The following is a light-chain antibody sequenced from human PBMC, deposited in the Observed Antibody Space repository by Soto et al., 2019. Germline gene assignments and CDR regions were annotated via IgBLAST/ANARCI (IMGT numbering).Light chain of an antibody. J-gene: IGKJ1*01. CDR1: QSISDT. CDR2: GAS. V-gene: IGKV3-15*01. Sequence: ETMMTQSPATLSVSPGGRATLSCRASQSISDTLAWYQQKPGQASRLLIHGASTRAPGFPARFSGSGSGTDFTLTISSLQSEDFAVYYCQQYNNWPWTFGQGTKVDIK. CDR3: QQYNNWPWT.